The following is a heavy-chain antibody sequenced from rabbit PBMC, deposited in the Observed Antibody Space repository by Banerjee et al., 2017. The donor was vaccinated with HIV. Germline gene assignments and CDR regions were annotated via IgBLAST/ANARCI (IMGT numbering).Heavy chain of an antibody. CDR3: VRNPYGSGPL. CDR1: GFSFSSYV. V-gene: IGHV1S40*01. J-gene: IGHJ4*01. CDR2: IGTGSSGST. D-gene: IGHD5-1*01. Sequence: QSLEESGGGLVQPEGSLTLTCTASGFSFSSYVMCWVRQAPGKGLEWIGCIGTGSSGSTYYASWAKGRFTISKTSSTTVTLQMTSLTGADTATYFCVRNPYGSGPLWGPGTLVTVS.